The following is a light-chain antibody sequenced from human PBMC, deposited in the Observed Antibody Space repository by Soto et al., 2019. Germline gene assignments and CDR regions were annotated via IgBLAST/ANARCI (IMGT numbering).Light chain of an antibody. CDR2: AAS. J-gene: IGKJ1*01. CDR3: LQNFNYPRT. Sequence: AIQMTQSPSSLSASVGDRVTITCRASQDIGDDLGWYQHKPGAAPKLLIHAASTLQSGVPSRFSGRQSGTDFTLTITSLQPEDSATYYCLQNFNYPRTFAQGTKVEIK. V-gene: IGKV1-6*01. CDR1: QDIGDD.